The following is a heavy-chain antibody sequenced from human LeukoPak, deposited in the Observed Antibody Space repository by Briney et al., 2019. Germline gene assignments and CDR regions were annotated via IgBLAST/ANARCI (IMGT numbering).Heavy chain of an antibody. V-gene: IGHV1-46*01. Sequence: PGASVKVSCRASGYTFTSYYMHWVRQAPGQGLEWMGIINPSGGSTSYAQKFQGRVTMTRDTSISTAYMELSRLRSDDTAVYYCARDSADYGDYDYWGQGTLVTVSS. CDR2: INPSGGST. CDR1: GYTFTSYY. J-gene: IGHJ4*02. D-gene: IGHD4-17*01. CDR3: ARDSADYGDYDY.